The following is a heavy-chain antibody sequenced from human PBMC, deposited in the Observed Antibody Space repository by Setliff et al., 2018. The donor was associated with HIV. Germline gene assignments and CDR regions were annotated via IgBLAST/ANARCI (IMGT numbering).Heavy chain of an antibody. CDR2: IYHTGIT. V-gene: IGHV4-59*12. J-gene: IGHJ2*01. CDR3: ARGRGVMTTAPYWYFDL. CDR1: GGSISTYY. D-gene: IGHD3-10*01. Sequence: SETLSLTCTVSGGSISTYYWSWIRQPPGKGLEWIGYIYHTGITKYNPSLKSRATTSVDTSKNQFSLKLNTVTTADTAVYYCARGRGVMTTAPYWYFDLWGRGTLVTVSS.